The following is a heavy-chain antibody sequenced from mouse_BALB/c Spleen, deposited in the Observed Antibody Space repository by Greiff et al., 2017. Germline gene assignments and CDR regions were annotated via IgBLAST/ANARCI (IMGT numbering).Heavy chain of an antibody. CDR1: GFTFSSFG. V-gene: IGHV5-17*02. CDR3: ARWVPYAMDY. J-gene: IGHJ4*01. Sequence: EVKVVESGGGLVQPGGSRKLSCAASGFTFSSFGMHWVRQAPEKGLEWVAYISSGSSTIYYADTVKGRFTISRDNPKNTLFLQMTSLRSEDTAMYYCARWVPYAMDYWGQGTSVTVSS. CDR2: ISSGSSTI. D-gene: IGHD2-14*01.